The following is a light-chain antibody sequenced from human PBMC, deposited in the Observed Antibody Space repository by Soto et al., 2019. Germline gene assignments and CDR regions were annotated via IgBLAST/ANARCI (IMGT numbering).Light chain of an antibody. J-gene: IGLJ1*01. CDR2: EVS. CDR1: SSDVGGYNY. V-gene: IGLV2-14*01. CDR3: SSYTRRRTPYV. Sequence: QSVLTQPASVSGSPGQSITISCTGTSSDVGGYNYVSWYQQHPGKAPKLMISEVSNRPSGVSIRFFGSKSGNTASLTISGLQAEEEADYYCSSYTRRRTPYVFGTGTKVTVL.